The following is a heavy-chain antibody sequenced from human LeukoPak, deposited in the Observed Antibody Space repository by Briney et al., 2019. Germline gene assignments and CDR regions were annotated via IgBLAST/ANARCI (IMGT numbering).Heavy chain of an antibody. Sequence: SETLSLTCTVSGGSISSGVYYWSWIRQHPGKGLEWIGYIYYSGSTYYNPSLKSRVTISVDTSKNQFSLKLSSVTAADTAVYYCARDSDWGSGAFDIWGQGTMVTVCS. V-gene: IGHV4-31*03. D-gene: IGHD7-27*01. J-gene: IGHJ3*02. CDR2: IYYSGST. CDR3: ARDSDWGSGAFDI. CDR1: GGSISSGVYY.